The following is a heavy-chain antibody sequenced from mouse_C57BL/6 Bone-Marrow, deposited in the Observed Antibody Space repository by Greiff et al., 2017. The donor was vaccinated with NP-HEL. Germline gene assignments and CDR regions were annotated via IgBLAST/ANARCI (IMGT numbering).Heavy chain of an antibody. D-gene: IGHD1-1*01. Sequence: DVKLVESEGGLVQPGSSMKLSCTASGFTFSDYYMAWVRQVPEKGLEWVANINYDGSSTYYLDSLKSRFIISRDNAKNILYLQMSSLKSEDTATYYCARAYYYGSSYDAMDYWGQGTSVTVSS. CDR2: INYDGSST. CDR1: GFTFSDYY. V-gene: IGHV5-16*01. J-gene: IGHJ4*01. CDR3: ARAYYYGSSYDAMDY.